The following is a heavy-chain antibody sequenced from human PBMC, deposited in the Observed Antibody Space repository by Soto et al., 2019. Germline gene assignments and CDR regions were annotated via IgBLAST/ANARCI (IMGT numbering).Heavy chain of an antibody. Sequence: SETLSLTCTVSGGSISSSSYYWGWIRQPPGKGLEWIGSIYYSGSTYYNPSLKSRVTISVDTSKNQFSLKLSSATAADTAVYYCAKGGSGSYSHPYDLWGPATRVT. V-gene: IGHV4-39*01. CDR1: GGSISSSSYY. CDR2: IYYSGST. CDR3: AKGGSGSYSHPYDL. J-gene: IGHJ3*01. D-gene: IGHD3-10*01.